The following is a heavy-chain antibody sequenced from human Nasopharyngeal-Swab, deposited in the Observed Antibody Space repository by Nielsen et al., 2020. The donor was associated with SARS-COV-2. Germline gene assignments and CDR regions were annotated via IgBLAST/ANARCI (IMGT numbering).Heavy chain of an antibody. J-gene: IGHJ5*02. CDR3: AREESDFWSGYYTRWFDP. V-gene: IGHV1-69*04. CDR1: GGTFSSYA. D-gene: IGHD3-3*01. CDR2: IIPILGIA. Sequence: SVKVSCKASGGTFSSYAISWVRQAPGQGLEWMGRIIPILGIANYAQKFQGRVTITADKSTSTAYMELSSLRSEDTAVYYCAREESDFWSGYYTRWFDPWGQGTLVTVSS.